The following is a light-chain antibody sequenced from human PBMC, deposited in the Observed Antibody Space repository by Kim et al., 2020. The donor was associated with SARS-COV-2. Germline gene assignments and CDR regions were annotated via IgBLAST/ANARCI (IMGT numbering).Light chain of an antibody. CDR2: RRN. V-gene: IGLV3-19*01. CDR1: ILRKYV. J-gene: IGLJ2*01. CDR3: NSRDSACKHGI. Sequence: SGQTVSVTGQGDILRKYVASWDQQKPVQVPVLVMFRRNNRPSGIADRVSGSRSINTASLTITWSLTEDVADYDCNSRDSACKHGIFGGGSQRTVL.